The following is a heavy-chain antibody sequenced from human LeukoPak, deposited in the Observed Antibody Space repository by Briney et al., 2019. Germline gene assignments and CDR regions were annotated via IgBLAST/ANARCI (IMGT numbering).Heavy chain of an antibody. J-gene: IGHJ4*02. Sequence: GASVKVSCRASGYTFNNYGLSWVRQAPGQGLEWMGWISPYNANTNSAPKLQGRLTMTTDTSTSTAYMELRSLTSDDTAVYYCARDRRPRWELPSDFDCWGQGTLVTVSS. CDR3: ARDRRPRWELPSDFDC. CDR2: ISPYNANT. D-gene: IGHD1-26*01. CDR1: GYTFNNYG. V-gene: IGHV1-18*01.